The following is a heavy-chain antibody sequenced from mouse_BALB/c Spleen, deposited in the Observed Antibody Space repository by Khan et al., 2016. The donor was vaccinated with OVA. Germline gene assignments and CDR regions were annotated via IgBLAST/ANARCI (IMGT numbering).Heavy chain of an antibody. Sequence: EVELVESGGDLVEPGGSLKLSCAASGFTFSTYGMSWVRQTPDKRLEWVATISTGGHYTYYPDSVRGRFTISRDNSKNTLYLQMTSLKSEDTAMFYGARRGYYYDREGFAYGGQGTLVTVS. D-gene: IGHD1-1*01. J-gene: IGHJ3*01. CDR3: ARRGYYYDREGFAY. CDR2: ISTGGHYT. V-gene: IGHV5-6*01. CDR1: GFTFSTYG.